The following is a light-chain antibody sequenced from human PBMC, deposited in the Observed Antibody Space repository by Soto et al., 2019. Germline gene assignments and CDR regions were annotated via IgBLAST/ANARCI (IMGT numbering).Light chain of an antibody. CDR2: KAS. J-gene: IGKJ1*01. V-gene: IGKV1-5*03. Sequence: DIPMTQSPSTLSASVGDRLTITCRASQSISSWLAWYQQKPGKAPRLLIYKASNLESGVPSRFSGSGSGTEFTLTISSLQPDDSATYYCQQYNDNWTFGQGTKVEIK. CDR1: QSISSW. CDR3: QQYNDNWT.